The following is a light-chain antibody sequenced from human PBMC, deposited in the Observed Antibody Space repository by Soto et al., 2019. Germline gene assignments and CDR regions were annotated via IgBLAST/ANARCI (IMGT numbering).Light chain of an antibody. Sequence: EIVLTQSPGNLSLSTGERATLSCRASQSVSSSYLAWYQQKPGQAPRLLIYDASNRATAVPARFSGSGSGTDFTLTISSLEPEDFAVYYCHQRSGWLTFGVGTKVDIK. J-gene: IGKJ4*01. V-gene: IGKV3D-20*02. CDR2: DAS. CDR1: QSVSSSY. CDR3: HQRSGWLT.